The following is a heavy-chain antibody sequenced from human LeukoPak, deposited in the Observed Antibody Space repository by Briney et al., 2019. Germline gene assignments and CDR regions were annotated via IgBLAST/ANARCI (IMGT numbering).Heavy chain of an antibody. V-gene: IGHV1-24*01. J-gene: IGHJ4*02. D-gene: IGHD3-9*01. CDR3: ATLLRYFDWLETLFDY. CDR2: FDPEDGET. CDR1: GYTLTELS. Sequence: ASVKVSCKVSGYTLTELSMHWVRQAPGKGLEWMGGFDPEDGETIYAQKFQGRVTMTEDTSTDTAYMELSSLRSEDTAVYYCATLLRYFDWLETLFDYWGQGTLVTVSS.